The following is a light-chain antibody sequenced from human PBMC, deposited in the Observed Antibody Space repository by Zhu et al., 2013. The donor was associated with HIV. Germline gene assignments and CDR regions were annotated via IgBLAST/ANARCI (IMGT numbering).Light chain of an antibody. Sequence: AIQLTQSPSSLSAIVGDRVTITCRAGQGASSSLAWYQQKPGEAPRLLIYAASSLASGVPSRFSGSGSGTDFTLTISSLQPEDFATYYCLQSNSYPRTFGQGTRLEIK. CDR3: LQSNSYPRT. CDR2: AAS. V-gene: IGKV1-13*02. J-gene: IGKJ2*02. CDR1: QGASSS.